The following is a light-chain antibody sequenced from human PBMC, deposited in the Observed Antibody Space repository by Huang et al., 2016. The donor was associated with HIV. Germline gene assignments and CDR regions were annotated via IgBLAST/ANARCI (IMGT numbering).Light chain of an antibody. CDR3: QQYQDWPRT. Sequence: EIVMTQSPGTLSLSPGERATLSCRPSQSVSSNLAWYQHKPGQAPRLLIYGASTRATGVPARCSGIGSGTEFTLTISSLQSDDFVVYYCQQYQDWPRTFGQGTKVEIK. CDR2: GAS. CDR1: QSVSSN. V-gene: IGKV3-15*01. J-gene: IGKJ1*01.